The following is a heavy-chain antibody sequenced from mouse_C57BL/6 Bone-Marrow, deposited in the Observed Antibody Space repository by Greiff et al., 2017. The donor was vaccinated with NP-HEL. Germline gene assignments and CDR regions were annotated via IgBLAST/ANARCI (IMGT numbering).Heavy chain of an antibody. CDR2: IWSGGST. D-gene: IGHD1-1*01. Sequence: QVQLKESGPGLVQPSQSLSITCTVSGFSLTSYGVHWVRQSPGKGLEWLGVIWSGGSTDYNAAFISRLSISKDNSKSQVFFKMNSLQADDTAIYYCARERDYYGSSFYWYFDVWGTGTTVTVSS. CDR3: ARERDYYGSSFYWYFDV. J-gene: IGHJ1*03. CDR1: GFSLTSYG. V-gene: IGHV2-2*01.